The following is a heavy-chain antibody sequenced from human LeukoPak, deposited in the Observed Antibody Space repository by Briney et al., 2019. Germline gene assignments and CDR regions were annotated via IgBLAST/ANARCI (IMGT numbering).Heavy chain of an antibody. Sequence: SETLSLTCAVYGGSFSRGGYYWSWIRQPAGKGLEWIGRIHTSGGTNYNPSLRSRVTISVDTSKNQFSLKLNSVTAADTAIYYCASNTGTYSDYFDYWGQGTLVTVSS. D-gene: IGHD1-26*01. CDR2: IHTSGGT. CDR1: GGSFSRGGYY. J-gene: IGHJ4*02. CDR3: ASNTGTYSDYFDY. V-gene: IGHV4-61*02.